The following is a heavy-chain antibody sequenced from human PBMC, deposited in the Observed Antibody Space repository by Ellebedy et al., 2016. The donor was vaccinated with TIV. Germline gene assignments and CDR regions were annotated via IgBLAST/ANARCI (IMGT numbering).Heavy chain of an antibody. D-gene: IGHD2-2*01. CDR3: AKDVRYQYCSSTSCYFDYLDP. CDR2: ISYDGTYK. V-gene: IGHV3-30*18. J-gene: IGHJ5*02. Sequence: GESLKISCGASGFTFSSYGMHWVRQAPGKGLEWVALISYDGTYKYHADSVKGRFTISRDNSRNTLYLQMNSLRANDTAIYYCAKDVRYQYCSSTSCYFDYLDPWGQGTLVTVSS. CDR1: GFTFSSYG.